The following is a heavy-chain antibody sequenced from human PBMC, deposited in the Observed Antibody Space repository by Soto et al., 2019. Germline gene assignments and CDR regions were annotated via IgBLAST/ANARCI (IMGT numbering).Heavy chain of an antibody. CDR3: ANVPIWCSSTSCYTEGFDY. CDR1: GFTFSDYA. J-gene: IGHJ4*02. CDR2: ISAGGST. D-gene: IGHD2-2*02. V-gene: IGHV3-23*01. Sequence: GESLRLSCTASGFTFSDYAMSWVRQPPGKGLEWVSVISAGGSTYYADSVKGRFTVSRANSKNTLYLQMNSLRAEDTAVYYCANVPIWCSSTSCYTEGFDYWGQGTLVTVPQ.